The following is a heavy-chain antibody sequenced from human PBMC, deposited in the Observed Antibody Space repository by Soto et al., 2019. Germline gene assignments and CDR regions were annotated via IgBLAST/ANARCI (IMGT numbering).Heavy chain of an antibody. J-gene: IGHJ4*02. CDR3: ANQQRDSSGWYKYFDF. Sequence: GGSLRLSCAASGFTLSNYAMSWVRQAPGKGLEWVSSINNSGGSTYYADSVKGRFTISRDNSKNTLYLQMNSLRAEDTAVYYCANQQRDSSGWYKYFDFWGQGTLVTVSS. CDR1: GFTLSNYA. V-gene: IGHV3-23*01. CDR2: INNSGGST. D-gene: IGHD6-19*01.